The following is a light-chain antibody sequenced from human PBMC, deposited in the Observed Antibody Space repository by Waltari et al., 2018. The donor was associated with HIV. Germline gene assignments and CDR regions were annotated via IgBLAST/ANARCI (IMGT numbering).Light chain of an antibody. CDR1: TSDIGGYNF. Sequence: QSALAQPASVSGSPGQSITLSCTGTTSDIGGYNFVSWYQQHPGKFPKGLIYEVSNRPSGVSTRFSGSKSGNTASLTISGLQTEDEADYYCSSYSTAANVVFGGGTKLTVL. CDR3: SSYSTAANVV. V-gene: IGLV2-14*01. J-gene: IGLJ2*01. CDR2: EVS.